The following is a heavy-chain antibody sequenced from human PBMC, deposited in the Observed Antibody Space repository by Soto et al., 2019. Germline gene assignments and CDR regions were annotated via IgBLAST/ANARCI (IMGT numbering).Heavy chain of an antibody. CDR1: GFTFSSYA. V-gene: IGHV3-23*01. CDR3: AKDPPTMIRGVIIVSISSAHPFDY. D-gene: IGHD3-10*01. J-gene: IGHJ4*02. CDR2: ISGSGGST. Sequence: GGSLRLSCAASGFTFSSYAMSWVRQAPGKGLEWVSTISGSGGSTYYADSVKGRFTISRDNSKNTLYLQMNSLRAEDTAVYYCAKDPPTMIRGVIIVSISSAHPFDYWGQGTLVTVSS.